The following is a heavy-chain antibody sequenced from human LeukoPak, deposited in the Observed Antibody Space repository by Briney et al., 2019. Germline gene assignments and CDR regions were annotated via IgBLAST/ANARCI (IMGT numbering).Heavy chain of an antibody. CDR3: ARDTVVRGVIIMLVGWFDP. J-gene: IGHJ5*02. CDR1: GDSISSSSYY. D-gene: IGHD3-10*01. V-gene: IGHV4-39*07. Sequence: KPSETLSLTCTVSGDSISSSSYYWGWIRQPPGKGLEWIGSIYYSGSTYYNPSLKSRVTISVDTSKNQFSLKLSSVTAADTAVYYCARDTVVRGVIIMLVGWFDPWGQGTLVTVSS. CDR2: IYYSGST.